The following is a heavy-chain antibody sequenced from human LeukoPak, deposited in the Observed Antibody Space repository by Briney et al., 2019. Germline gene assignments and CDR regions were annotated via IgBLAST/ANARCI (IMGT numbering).Heavy chain of an antibody. D-gene: IGHD6-6*01. V-gene: IGHV4-39*07. Sequence: PSETLSLTCTVSGGSISSSSYYWGWIRQPPGKGLEWIGSIYYSGSTYYNPSLKSRVTISVDTSKNQFSLKLSSVTAADTAVYYCARAEQLVPFDYWGQGTLVTVSS. J-gene: IGHJ4*02. CDR1: GGSISSSSYY. CDR2: IYYSGST. CDR3: ARAEQLVPFDY.